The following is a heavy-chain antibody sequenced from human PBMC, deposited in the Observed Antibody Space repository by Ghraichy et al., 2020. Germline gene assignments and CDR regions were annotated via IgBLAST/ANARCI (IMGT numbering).Heavy chain of an antibody. J-gene: IGHJ3*02. D-gene: IGHD5-12*01. CDR3: ARDCGYGYAISRINVFDI. V-gene: IGHV3-21*01. Sequence: GGSLRLSCAASGYSFSSYGMNWVRQAPGKGLDWVAYISPSDGYIKYADSVKGRFTISRDNAKNSLYLQMNSLRAEDTALYYCARDCGYGYAISRINVFDIWGRGTMVTVSS. CDR2: ISPSDGYI. CDR1: GYSFSSYG.